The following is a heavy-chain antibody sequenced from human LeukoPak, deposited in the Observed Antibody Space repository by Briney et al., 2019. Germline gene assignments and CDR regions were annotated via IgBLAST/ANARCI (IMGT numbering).Heavy chain of an antibody. J-gene: IGHJ4*02. D-gene: IGHD3-22*01. CDR1: GFTFSSYG. Sequence: GGSLRLSCAASGFTFSSYGMHWVRQAPGKGPEWVAGTSYNGNIKYYADYVEGRFSISRDNSKNTLYLQMDSLRAEDTAVYYCAKGDNYYDSSGYYYVRALFDYWGQGTLVTVSS. CDR3: AKGDNYYDSSGYYYVRALFDY. CDR2: TSYNGNIK. V-gene: IGHV3-30*18.